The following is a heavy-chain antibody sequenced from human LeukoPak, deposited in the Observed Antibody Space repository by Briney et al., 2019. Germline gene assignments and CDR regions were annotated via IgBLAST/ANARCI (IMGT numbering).Heavy chain of an antibody. Sequence: GGFLRLSCTASGFSFGDFGMSWVRQAPGKGLEWVGFIRSKAYGGTTEYAASVKGRFTISRDNSQNIAYLQMNSMQTGDTAVYYCTRDAQPNNYYYYYMDVWGKGTTVTVSS. J-gene: IGHJ6*03. D-gene: IGHD1-14*01. CDR1: GFSFGDFG. V-gene: IGHV3-49*04. CDR3: TRDAQPNNYYYYYMDV. CDR2: IRSKAYGGTT.